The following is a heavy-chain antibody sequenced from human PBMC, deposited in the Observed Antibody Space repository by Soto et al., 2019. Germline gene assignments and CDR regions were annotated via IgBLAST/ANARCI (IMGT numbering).Heavy chain of an antibody. D-gene: IGHD3-10*01. CDR1: GGSISSGDYY. V-gene: IGHV4-30-4*01. J-gene: IGHJ5*02. CDR2: IYYSGRT. CDR3: ARVRYYYGSGTYYGWFDP. Sequence: QVQLQESGPGLVKPSQTLSLTCTVSGGSISSGDYYWSWIRQPPGKGLEWIGYIYYSGRTYYNPSLKSRVTRSVDTSKNQFSLKLTSVTAADTAVYYCARVRYYYGSGTYYGWFDPWGQGTLVTVSS.